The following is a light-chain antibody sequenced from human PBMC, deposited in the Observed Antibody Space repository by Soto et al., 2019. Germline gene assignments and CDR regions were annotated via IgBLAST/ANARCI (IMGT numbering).Light chain of an antibody. V-gene: IGLV1-51*01. Sequence: QSVLTQPPSVSAAPGQKVTISCSGSSSNIGNNFASWFQQLPGTAPKLLIYDNNKRPSGIPDRFSGSKSGTSATLDITGLQTGDEADYYCGAWDSSLSAGVFGGGTKLTVL. CDR1: SSNIGNNF. J-gene: IGLJ2*01. CDR3: GAWDSSLSAGV. CDR2: DNN.